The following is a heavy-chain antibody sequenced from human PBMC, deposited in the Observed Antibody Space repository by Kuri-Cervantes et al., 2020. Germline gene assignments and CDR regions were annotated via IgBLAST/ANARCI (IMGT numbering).Heavy chain of an antibody. CDR1: GGSFSGFY. CDR2: INHSGST. D-gene: IGHD6-6*01. CDR3: ARPRGQLVLQFFDY. J-gene: IGHJ4*02. V-gene: IGHV4-34*01. Sequence: GSLRLSCAVYGGSFSGFYWSWIRQPPGKGLEWIGEINHSGSTNYNPSLKSRVTISVDTSKNQFSLKLSSVTAADTAVYYCARPRGQLVLQFFDYWGQGTLVTVSS.